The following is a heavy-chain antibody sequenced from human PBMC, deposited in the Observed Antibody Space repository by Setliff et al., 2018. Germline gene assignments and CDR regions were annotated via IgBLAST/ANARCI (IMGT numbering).Heavy chain of an antibody. J-gene: IGHJ3*02. CDR1: GGSISSGDYY. D-gene: IGHD1-26*01. CDR2: IYYSGST. V-gene: IGHV4-30-4*08. CDR3: ARERSGSYYGYAFDI. Sequence: SETLSLTCTVSGGSISSGDYYWSWIRQPPGKGLEWIGYIYYSGSTYYNPSLKSRVTISVDTSKNQFSLKLSPVTAADTAVYYCARERSGSYYGYAFDIWGQGTMVTVSS.